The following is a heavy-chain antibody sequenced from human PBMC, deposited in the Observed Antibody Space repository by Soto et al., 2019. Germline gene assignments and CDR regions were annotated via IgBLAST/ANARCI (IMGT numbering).Heavy chain of an antibody. Sequence: ASVKVSCKASGYTFTSYGISWVRQAPGQGLEWMGWINPNSGGTNYAQKFQDWVTMTGDTSISTAYLELTTLVSDDTAVYYCARARANVAPNRFDPWGQGTLVTVSS. CDR3: ARARANVAPNRFDP. V-gene: IGHV1-2*04. J-gene: IGHJ5*02. CDR1: GYTFTSYG. D-gene: IGHD5-12*01. CDR2: INPNSGGT.